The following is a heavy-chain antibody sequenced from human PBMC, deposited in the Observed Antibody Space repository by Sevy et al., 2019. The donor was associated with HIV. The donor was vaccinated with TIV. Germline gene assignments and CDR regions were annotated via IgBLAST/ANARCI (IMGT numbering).Heavy chain of an antibody. D-gene: IGHD3-22*01. V-gene: IGHV3-7*01. CDR2: IKQDGSEK. CDR3: ARGVPTMIVMVMPLPEYYFDY. Sequence: GGSLRLSCAASGFTFSSYWMSWVRQAPGKGLEWVANIKQDGSEKYYVDSVKGRFTISRDNAKNSLYLQMNSLRAEDTAVYYCARGVPTMIVMVMPLPEYYFDYWGQGTLVTVSS. CDR1: GFTFSSYW. J-gene: IGHJ4*02.